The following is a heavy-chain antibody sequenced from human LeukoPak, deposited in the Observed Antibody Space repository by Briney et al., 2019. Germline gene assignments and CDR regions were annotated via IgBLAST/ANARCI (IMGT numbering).Heavy chain of an antibody. V-gene: IGHV3-11*01. CDR1: GFTFSDYY. Sequence: GGSLRLSCAASGFTFSDYYMSWMRQAPGKGLEGVSYISSSGSTIYYADSVKGRFTISRDNAKNSLYLQMNSLRAEDTAVYYCARAGSYYYDSSPGYCGHGTLVTVSS. D-gene: IGHD3-22*01. CDR3: ARAGSYYYDSSPGY. CDR2: ISSSGSTI. J-gene: IGHJ4*01.